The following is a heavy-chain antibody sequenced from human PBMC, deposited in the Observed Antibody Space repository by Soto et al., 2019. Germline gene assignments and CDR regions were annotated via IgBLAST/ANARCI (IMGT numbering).Heavy chain of an antibody. Sequence: TLFLNCTFSGGSISRGGFFWSWIRQHPGKGLEWIGSIYYSGSTYCNPSLKSRITISVDTSKNQFSLKLSSVTAADTAVYYCARGVAIWGQGTMVTVSS. D-gene: IGHD2-15*01. V-gene: IGHV4-31*03. J-gene: IGHJ3*02. CDR3: ARGVAI. CDR1: GGSISRGGFF. CDR2: IYYSGST.